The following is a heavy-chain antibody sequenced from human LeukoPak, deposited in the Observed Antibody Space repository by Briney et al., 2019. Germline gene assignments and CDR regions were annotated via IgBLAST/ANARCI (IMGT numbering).Heavy chain of an antibody. CDR3: ARGTGCGGGSCPISHYYYHYYMDV. V-gene: IGHV1-18*01. CDR2: ISAYNGNT. CDR1: GYTFTSYG. J-gene: IGHJ6*03. Sequence: AASVKVSCKASGYTFTSYGISWVRQAPGQGLEWMGWISAYNGNTNYAQKLQGRVTMTTDTSTSTAYMELRSLRSDDTAVYYCARGTGCGGGSCPISHYYYHYYMDVWAKGTTVTVSS. D-gene: IGHD2-15*01.